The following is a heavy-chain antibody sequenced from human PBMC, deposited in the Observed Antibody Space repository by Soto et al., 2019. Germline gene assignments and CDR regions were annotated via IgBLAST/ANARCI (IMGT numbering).Heavy chain of an antibody. J-gene: IGHJ4*02. CDR2: INAANGNT. Sequence: QVQLVQSGAEVKKPGASVKVSCKASGYIFTNYAMHWVRQAPRQRLEWMGWINAANGNTKYSQKFQGRVTITTDTSASTADIELSSRTTEDTAVYYCARAPYGAGSDASDYFYYSGQRTLDTVST. V-gene: IGHV1-3*01. D-gene: IGHD3-10*01. CDR3: ARAPYGAGSDASDYFYY. CDR1: GYIFTNYA.